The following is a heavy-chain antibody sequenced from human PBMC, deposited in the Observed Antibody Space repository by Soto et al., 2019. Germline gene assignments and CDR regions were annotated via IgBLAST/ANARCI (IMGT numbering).Heavy chain of an antibody. D-gene: IGHD6-19*01. V-gene: IGHV4-59*01. J-gene: IGHJ4*02. CDR2: VYFTGST. CDR3: ARGLATPATNSGY. CDR1: GDSINGYY. Sequence: PSETLSLTCTVSGDSINGYYWSWIRTPPGKGLEWLGYVYFTGSTNYNPSLKSRVTISVSTSKKQFSLRLTSVTAADTAVYYCARGLATPATNSGYWGQGTLVTVSS.